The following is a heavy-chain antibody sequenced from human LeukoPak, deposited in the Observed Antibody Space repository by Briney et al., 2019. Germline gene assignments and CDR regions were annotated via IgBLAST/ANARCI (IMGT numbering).Heavy chain of an antibody. D-gene: IGHD3-22*01. CDR1: GFIFNNFG. Sequence: GGSLRLSCAASGFIFNNFGLVWVRQAPGKGLEWVSGISNDGGGTTYADFVKGRFTISRDNSKNTLFLQMNSLRADDTALYYCAKGSSGCFLDLWGQGTLVTVSS. J-gene: IGHJ5*02. V-gene: IGHV3-23*01. CDR2: ISNDGGGT. CDR3: AKGSSGCFLDL.